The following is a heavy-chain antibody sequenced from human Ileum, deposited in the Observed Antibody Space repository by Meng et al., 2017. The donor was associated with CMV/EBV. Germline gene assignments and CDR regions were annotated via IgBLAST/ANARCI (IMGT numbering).Heavy chain of an antibody. J-gene: IGHJ5*02. CDR1: GAAISSSSW. D-gene: IGHD3-22*01. Sequence: GAAISSSSWWSWVRQPPGKGLEWIGEIYHSGSTNYNPSLKSRVTISVDKSKNQFSLKLSSVTAADTAVYYCARAIVVVITTTRWFDPWGQGTLVTVSS. V-gene: IGHV4-4*02. CDR2: IYHSGST. CDR3: ARAIVVVITTTRWFDP.